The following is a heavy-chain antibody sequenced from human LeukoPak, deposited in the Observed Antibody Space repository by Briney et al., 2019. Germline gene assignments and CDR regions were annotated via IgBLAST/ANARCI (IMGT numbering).Heavy chain of an antibody. D-gene: IGHD2/OR15-2a*01. Sequence: PGGSLRLSCAASGVTVSSDYMSWVRQAPGKGLDWVSVIYSDGNTYYADSVKGRFTISRDNSKNTLFLQMASLRTEDTAIYYCASRMTFGGQGTLVTVSS. CDR1: GVTVSSDY. CDR3: ASRMTF. CDR2: IYSDGNT. J-gene: IGHJ4*02. V-gene: IGHV3-53*05.